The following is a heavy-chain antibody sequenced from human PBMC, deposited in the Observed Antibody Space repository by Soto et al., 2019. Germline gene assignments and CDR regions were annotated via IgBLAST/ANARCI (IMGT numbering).Heavy chain of an antibody. V-gene: IGHV4-30-2*01. CDR3: ARAGGLGAVAVDY. D-gene: IGHD6-19*01. CDR1: GGSISSGGYS. CDR2: IYHSGST. J-gene: IGHJ4*02. Sequence: QLQLQESGSGLVKPSQTLSLTCAVSGGSISSGGYSWSWIRQPPGKGLEWIGYIYHSGSTYYNPSFKSRVTRSVDRSKNQFSRKLSSVTAADTAVYYCARAGGLGAVAVDYWGQGTLVTVSS.